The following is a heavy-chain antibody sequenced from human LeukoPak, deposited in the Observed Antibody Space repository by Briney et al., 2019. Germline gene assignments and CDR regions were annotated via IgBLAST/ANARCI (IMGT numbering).Heavy chain of an antibody. V-gene: IGHV3-23*01. CDR2: ISGSGGNT. CDR3: ARDYSDTWAFDI. Sequence: GGSLRLSCAASGFTFRSYAMSWVRQAPGKGLEWVSAISGSGGNTYYPDSVKGRFTISRDNAKNSLYLQMNSLRAEDTAVYYCARDYSDTWAFDIWGQGTMVAVSS. D-gene: IGHD2-15*01. CDR1: GFTFRSYA. J-gene: IGHJ3*02.